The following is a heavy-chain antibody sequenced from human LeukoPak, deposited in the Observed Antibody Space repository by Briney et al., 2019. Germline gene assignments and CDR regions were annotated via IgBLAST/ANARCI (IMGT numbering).Heavy chain of an antibody. Sequence: GGSLRLSCSASGFTFTAYAMTWVRQAPGKGLEWVSTITNTAVTTYYADSVKGRFTISRDNSKNNLYLQMNRLTVEDTAVYYCVKGQTYYGSGSYKPHWGQGTLVTVSS. CDR3: VKGQTYYGSGSYKPH. J-gene: IGHJ4*02. D-gene: IGHD3-10*01. CDR1: GFTFTAYA. CDR2: ITNTAVTT. V-gene: IGHV3-23*01.